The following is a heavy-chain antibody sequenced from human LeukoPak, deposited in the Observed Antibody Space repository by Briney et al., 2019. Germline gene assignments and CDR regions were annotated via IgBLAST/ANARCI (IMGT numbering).Heavy chain of an antibody. Sequence: GGSLRLSCAASGFTFGSYAMSWVRQPPGKGLEWVSTISGSGGSTYYADSLKGRFTISRDNPKNTLYLQMNSLTVEDTAVYFCAKRGVVIRVILVGFHKEAYYFDSWGQGALVTVSS. J-gene: IGHJ4*02. D-gene: IGHD3-22*01. V-gene: IGHV3-23*01. CDR1: GFTFGSYA. CDR2: ISGSGGST. CDR3: AKRGVVIRVILVGFHKEAYYFDS.